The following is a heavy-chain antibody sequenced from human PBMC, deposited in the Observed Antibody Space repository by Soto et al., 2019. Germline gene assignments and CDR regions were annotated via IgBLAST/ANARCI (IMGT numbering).Heavy chain of an antibody. CDR1: GYTFTSYD. CDR3: ARDKGPVRFFFLLRSNYYGKLV. V-gene: IGHV1-8*01. Sequence: ASVKVSCKASGYTFTSYDINWVRQATGQGLEWMGWMNPNNGNTGYAQKFQGRVTMTRNTSISTAYMELSSLRSEDTAVYYCARDKGPVRFFFLLRSNYYGKLVSYQAPT. J-gene: IGHJ6*02. D-gene: IGHD3-3*01. CDR2: MNPNNGNT.